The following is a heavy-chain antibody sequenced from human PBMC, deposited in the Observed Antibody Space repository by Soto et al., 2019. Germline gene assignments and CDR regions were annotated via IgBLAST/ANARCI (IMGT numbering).Heavy chain of an antibody. CDR1: GFTFRSYW. Sequence: EVQLVESGGGLVQPGGSLRLSCAASGFTFRSYWMHWVRQAPGKGLVWVARIRGDGSITNCADSVKGRFTISRDNAKNTLHVQMNSLRAEDTAVYYCAREGGAADFDSWGQGTLVTVSS. CDR3: AREGGAADFDS. V-gene: IGHV3-74*01. J-gene: IGHJ4*02. CDR2: IRGDGSIT. D-gene: IGHD6-13*01.